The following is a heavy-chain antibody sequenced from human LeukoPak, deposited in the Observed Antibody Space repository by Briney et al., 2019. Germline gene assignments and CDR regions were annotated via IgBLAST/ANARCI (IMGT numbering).Heavy chain of an antibody. Sequence: SETLSLTCAVYGGSFSGYYWSWIRQPPGKGLEWIGEINHSGSTNYNPSLKSRVTISVDTSKNQFSLKLGSVTAADTAVYYCASLYDLSSYYYYGMDVWGQGTTVTVSS. CDR3: ASLYDLSSYYYYGMDV. J-gene: IGHJ6*02. V-gene: IGHV4-34*01. CDR2: INHSGST. D-gene: IGHD3-3*01. CDR1: GGSFSGYY.